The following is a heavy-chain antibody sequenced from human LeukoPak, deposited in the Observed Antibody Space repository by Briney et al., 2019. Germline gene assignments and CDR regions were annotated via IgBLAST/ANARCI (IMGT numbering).Heavy chain of an antibody. CDR2: VSSSGSTI. J-gene: IGHJ4*02. V-gene: IGHV3-48*03. D-gene: IGHD4-17*01. CDR3: ARVSYGDYSFSY. CDR1: GFTFSSYE. Sequence: GGSLRLSCAASGFTFSSYEMNWVRQAPGKGLEWVSYVSSSGSTIYYADSVKGRFTISRDNAKNSLYLQMNSLRAEDTAVYYCARVSYGDYSFSYWGQGTLVIVSS.